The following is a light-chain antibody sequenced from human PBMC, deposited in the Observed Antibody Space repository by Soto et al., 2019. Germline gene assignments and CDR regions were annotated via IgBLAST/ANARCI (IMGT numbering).Light chain of an antibody. CDR1: QDIAIY. Sequence: SQVTQSRSSLSGSVRDSVTITWRASQDIAIYLAWYQQKPGEAPKLLIYAASTLYGGVPSRFSGSGSGTDFALTITSLQAEDFATYYCQHLRMYPSTFGGGTKVDIK. CDR2: AAS. CDR3: QHLRMYPST. V-gene: IGKV1-9*01. J-gene: IGKJ4*01.